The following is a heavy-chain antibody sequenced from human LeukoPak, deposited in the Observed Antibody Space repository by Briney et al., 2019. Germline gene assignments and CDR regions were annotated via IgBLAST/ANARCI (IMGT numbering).Heavy chain of an antibody. V-gene: IGHV1-18*04. CDR3: ARDRGSSSWYGDY. D-gene: IGHD6-13*01. CDR1: GYTFTGYY. J-gene: IGHJ4*02. CDR2: ISAYNGNT. Sequence: ASVKVSCKASGYTFTGYYMHWVRQAPGQGLEWMGWISAYNGNTNYAQKLQGRVTMTTDTSTSTAYMELRSLRSDDTAVYYRARDRGSSSWYGDYWGQGTLVTVSS.